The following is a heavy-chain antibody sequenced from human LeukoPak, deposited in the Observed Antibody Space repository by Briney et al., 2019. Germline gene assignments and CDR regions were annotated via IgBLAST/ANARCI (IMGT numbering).Heavy chain of an antibody. D-gene: IGHD6-13*01. V-gene: IGHV3-48*03. Sequence: PGGSLRLSCAASGFTFSSYEMNWVRQAPGKGLEWVSYISSSGSTIYYADSVKGRFTISRDNAKNSLYLQMNSLRAEDTAVYYCAREWDESGSWYRAFDIWGQGTMVTVSS. J-gene: IGHJ3*02. CDR2: ISSSGSTI. CDR3: AREWDESGSWYRAFDI. CDR1: GFTFSSYE.